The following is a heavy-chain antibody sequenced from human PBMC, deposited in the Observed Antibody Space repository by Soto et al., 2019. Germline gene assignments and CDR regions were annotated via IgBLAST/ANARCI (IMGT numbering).Heavy chain of an antibody. CDR1: GDSVSSYW. D-gene: IGHD4-4*01. V-gene: IGHV5-10-1*01. CDR2: IDPSDSYT. Sequence: LTISGKGSGDSVSSYWISWERQMPGKGLEWMGRIDPSDSYTNYSPSFQGHVTISADKSISTAYLQWSSLKASDTAMYYCARHDPNYACCRDVWGQGTTVTVS. J-gene: IGHJ6*02. CDR3: ARHDPNYACCRDV.